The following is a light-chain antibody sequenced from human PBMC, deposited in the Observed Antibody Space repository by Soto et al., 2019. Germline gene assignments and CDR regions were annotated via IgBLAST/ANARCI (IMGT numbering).Light chain of an antibody. CDR1: QSLLHSNGYNY. Sequence: DIVMTQSPLSLPVTPGEPASISCRSSQSLLHSNGYNYLDWYLQKPGQSPQLLIYLGSNRASGXXXXXXXXXXXXXXXXXXSXVEAEDVGVYYCMQALQTPYTFGQGTKLEIK. CDR2: LGS. V-gene: IGKV2-28*01. CDR3: MQALQTPYT. J-gene: IGKJ2*01.